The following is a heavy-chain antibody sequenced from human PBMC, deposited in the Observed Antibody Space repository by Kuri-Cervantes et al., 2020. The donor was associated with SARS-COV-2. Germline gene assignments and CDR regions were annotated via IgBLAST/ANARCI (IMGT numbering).Heavy chain of an antibody. Sequence: SVKVSCKASGGTFSSYAISWVRQAPGQGLEWVGGIIPIFGTANYAQKFQGRVTMTTDTATSTAYMELRSLQSDDTAVYYCAGVKGGRRVALDSFDIWGQGTRVTVSS. D-gene: IGHD3-3*01. CDR1: GGTFSSYA. V-gene: IGHV1-69*05. J-gene: IGHJ3*02. CDR2: IIPIFGTA. CDR3: AGVKGGRRVALDSFDI.